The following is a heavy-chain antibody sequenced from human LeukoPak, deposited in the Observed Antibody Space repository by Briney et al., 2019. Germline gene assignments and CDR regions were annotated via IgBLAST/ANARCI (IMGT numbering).Heavy chain of an antibody. CDR2: ISGSGGST. CDR3: AKDLLPP. CDR1: GGTFSSYA. D-gene: IGHD2-2*01. Sequence: SCKASGGTFSSYAMSWVRQAPGKGLEWVSAISGSGGSTYYADSVKGRFTISRDDSKNTLYLQMNSLRAEDTAVYYCAKDLLPPWGQGTLVTVSS. V-gene: IGHV3-23*01. J-gene: IGHJ5*02.